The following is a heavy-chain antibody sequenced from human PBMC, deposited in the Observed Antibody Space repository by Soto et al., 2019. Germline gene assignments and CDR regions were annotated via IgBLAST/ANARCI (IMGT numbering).Heavy chain of an antibody. D-gene: IGHD3-10*01. CDR2: IFPGDSDT. Sequence: EVQLVQSGAEVKKPGESLKISCKGSGYSFTSYWIGWVRQMPGKGLEWMGIIFPGDSDTRYSPSFQGQVTISDDKSISTAYLQLNILKASDTAIYYCARLRGLGWFGEQSSFDYWGQGTLVTVSS. J-gene: IGHJ4*02. CDR3: ARLRGLGWFGEQSSFDY. CDR1: GYSFTSYW. V-gene: IGHV5-51*03.